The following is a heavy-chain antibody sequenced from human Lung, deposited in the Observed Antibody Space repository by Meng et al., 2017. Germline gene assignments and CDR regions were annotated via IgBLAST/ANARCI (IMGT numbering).Heavy chain of an antibody. V-gene: IGHV3-30*01. Sequence: LRESWGGVVQPARARRLPCAASGCTFSRNAMHWVRQAPGKGIELVAAISYDGSNQHYADSVKGRCTISRDNSENTLYLQMNSLRAEDTAVYYCARNNYGYYYFDYWGQGTLVTVSS. CDR3: ARNNYGYYYFDY. CDR2: ISYDGSNQ. CDR1: GCTFSRNA. J-gene: IGHJ4*02. D-gene: IGHD4-17*01.